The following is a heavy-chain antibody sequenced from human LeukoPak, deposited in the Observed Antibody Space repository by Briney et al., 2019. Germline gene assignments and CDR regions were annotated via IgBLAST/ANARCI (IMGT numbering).Heavy chain of an antibody. CDR1: GGSISSGDYY. CDR2: NYYSGST. CDR3: ARSVKMELHYFDY. D-gene: IGHD1-7*01. J-gene: IGHJ4*02. Sequence: SQTLSLTCTVSGGSISSGDYYWSWIRQPPGKGLEWIGYNYYSGSTYYNPSLKSRVTISVDTSKNQFSLKLSSVTAADTAVYYCARSVKMELHYFDYWGQGTLVTVSS. V-gene: IGHV4-30-4*01.